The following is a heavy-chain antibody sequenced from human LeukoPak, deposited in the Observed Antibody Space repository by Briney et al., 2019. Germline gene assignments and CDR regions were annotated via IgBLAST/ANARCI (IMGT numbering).Heavy chain of an antibody. D-gene: IGHD3-10*01. CDR2: TYYRSKWYN. CDR3: ARRTTMVRGVIIGDNDAFDI. CDR1: GDSVSSNSAA. Sequence: SQTLSLTCAISGDSVSSNSAAWNWIRQSPSRGLEWLGRTYYRSKWYNDYAVSVKSRITINPDTSKNQSSLQLNSVTPEDTAVYYCARRTTMVRGVIIGDNDAFDIWGQGTMVTVSS. V-gene: IGHV6-1*01. J-gene: IGHJ3*02.